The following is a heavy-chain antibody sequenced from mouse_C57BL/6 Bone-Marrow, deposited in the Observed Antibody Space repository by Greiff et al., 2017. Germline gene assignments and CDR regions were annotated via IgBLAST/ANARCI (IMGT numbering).Heavy chain of an antibody. D-gene: IGHD2-5*01. CDR1: GFNIKDYY. Sequence: VQLQQSGAELVQPGASVKLSCTASGFNIKDYYMHWVKQRTEQGLEWIGRIDPEDGENKYAPKFQGKATITADTSSNTAYLQLSSLTSEDTAVYYCARSEYSNYYFDYGGQGTTLTVSS. CDR2: IDPEDGEN. V-gene: IGHV14-2*01. CDR3: ARSEYSNYYFDY. J-gene: IGHJ2*01.